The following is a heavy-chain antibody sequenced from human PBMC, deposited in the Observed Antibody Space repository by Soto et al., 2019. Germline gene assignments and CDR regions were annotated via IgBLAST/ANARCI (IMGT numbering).Heavy chain of an antibody. CDR1: RYTFTSHG. D-gene: IGHD1-26*01. Sequence: QVQLVQSGGDVKTPGASVKVSCTTFRYTFTSHGIAWVRQAPGHGLEWMGWISTFNGKTDYAQKIQGSVTMTADTLTSTVHMELRSLRSDDTAVYYCARLLTEGATFRDDAFDLWGQGTKGTVSS. CDR2: ISTFNGKT. V-gene: IGHV1-18*01. J-gene: IGHJ3*01. CDR3: ARLLTEGATFRDDAFDL.